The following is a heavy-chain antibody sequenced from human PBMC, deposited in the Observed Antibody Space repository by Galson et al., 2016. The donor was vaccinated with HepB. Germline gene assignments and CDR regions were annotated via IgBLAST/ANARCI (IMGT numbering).Heavy chain of an antibody. J-gene: IGHJ4*02. CDR2: IYPHDSDT. D-gene: IGHD1-26*01. Sequence: QSGAEVKKPGDSLKISCKVSGYWFSNYWIGWVRQMPGQGLEWMGIIYPHDSDTRYSPSFQGQVTISADKSISTTYLQWRSLKASDTAIYYCARGWELHDDWGQGTLVTVSS. V-gene: IGHV5-51*01. CDR1: GYWFSNYW. CDR3: ARGWELHDD.